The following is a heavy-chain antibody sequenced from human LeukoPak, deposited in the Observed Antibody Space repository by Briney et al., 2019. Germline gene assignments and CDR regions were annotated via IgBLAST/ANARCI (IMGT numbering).Heavy chain of an antibody. CDR1: GFTFSSYS. V-gene: IGHV3-21*01. J-gene: IGHJ4*02. D-gene: IGHD3-10*01. CDR2: ISSSSSYI. CDR3: ARSWFGELSSPGFDY. Sequence: GGSLRLSCAASGFTFSSYSMNWVRQAPGKGLEWVSSISSSSSYIYYADSVKGRFTISRDNAKNSLYLQMNSLRAEDTAVYYCARSWFGELSSPGFDYWGQGTLVTVSS.